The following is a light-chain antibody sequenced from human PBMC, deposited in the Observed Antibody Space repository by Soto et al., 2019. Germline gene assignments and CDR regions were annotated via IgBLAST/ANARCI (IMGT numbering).Light chain of an antibody. CDR1: QRISRC. J-gene: IGKJ1*01. V-gene: IGKV1-5*03. Sequence: IQMTQFPSNRSSSFGDRVTITCRASQRISRCFAWYQQKPGKAPKPLIYKASSLESGVPSRFSGSGSGTEFTLPIRSMKPADFATDYCQQYNSYWTFCQGTKVDIK. CDR3: QQYNSYWT. CDR2: KAS.